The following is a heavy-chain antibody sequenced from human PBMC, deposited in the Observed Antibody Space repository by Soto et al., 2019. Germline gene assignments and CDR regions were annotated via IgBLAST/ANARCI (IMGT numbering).Heavy chain of an antibody. CDR2: IYHSGST. J-gene: IGHJ4*02. V-gene: IGHV4-4*02. Sequence: TSETLSLTCAVSGGSISSSNWWSWVRQPPGKGLEWIGEIYHSGSTNYNPSLKSRVTISVDKSKNQFSLKLSSVTAADTAVYYCAREWVAAAGYYFDYWGQGTLVTVS. CDR3: AREWVAAAGYYFDY. D-gene: IGHD6-13*01. CDR1: GGSISSSNW.